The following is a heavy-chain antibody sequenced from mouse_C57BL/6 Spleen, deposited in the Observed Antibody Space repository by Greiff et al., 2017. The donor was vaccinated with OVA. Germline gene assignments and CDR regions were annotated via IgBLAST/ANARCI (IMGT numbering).Heavy chain of an antibody. CDR1: GYAFSSSW. CDR2: IYPGDGDT. V-gene: IGHV1-82*01. Sequence: VQLQESGPELVQPGASVKISCKASGYAFSSSWMNWVKQRPGTGLEWIGRIYPGDGDTNYNGKFKGKATLTADKSSSTAYMQLSSLTSEDSAVCFCSRGGDSSGYDYWGQGTTLTVSS. D-gene: IGHD3-2*02. J-gene: IGHJ2*01. CDR3: SRGGDSSGYDY.